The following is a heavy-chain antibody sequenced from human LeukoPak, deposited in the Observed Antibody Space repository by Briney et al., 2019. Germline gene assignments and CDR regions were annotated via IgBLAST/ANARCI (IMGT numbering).Heavy chain of an antibody. V-gene: IGHV4-59*08. CDR2: IYHTGNS. CDR1: GGSVSSDY. D-gene: IGHD2/OR15-2a*01. Sequence: SETLSLTCTVSGGSVSSDYWSWTRQPPGKGLEWIGSIYHTGNSDYNPSLKSRATISLDTSKIHSSLKLTSVTAADTAVYFCARHPFSSPLDYWGQGTLVTVSS. CDR3: ARHPFSSPLDY. J-gene: IGHJ4*02.